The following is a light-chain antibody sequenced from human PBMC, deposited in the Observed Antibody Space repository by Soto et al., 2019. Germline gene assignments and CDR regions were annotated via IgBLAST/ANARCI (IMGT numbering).Light chain of an antibody. CDR3: TSYAGSNNLV. Sequence: QSVLTQPPSASGSPGQSVTISCTGTSSDVGGYNYVSWYQQHPGKAPKLIIFEVSKRPSGVPDRFSGSKSGNTASLTVSGLQAEDEAEYHCTSYAGSNNLVFGGGTKLTAL. CDR2: EVS. CDR1: SSDVGGYNY. V-gene: IGLV2-8*01. J-gene: IGLJ3*02.